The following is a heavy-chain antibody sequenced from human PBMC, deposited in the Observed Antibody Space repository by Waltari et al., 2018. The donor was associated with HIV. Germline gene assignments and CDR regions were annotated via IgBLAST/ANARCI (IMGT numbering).Heavy chain of an antibody. J-gene: IGHJ4*02. D-gene: IGHD3-22*01. CDR1: GLTFTSYG. Sequence: EVQLVESGGGLVQHGGSLRSSCAPSGLTFTSYGLNWVRQAPGKGLEWVSFISSSSSTIYYADSVKGRFTISRDNAKNSLYLQMNSLRAEDTAVYYCARETYYYDSSGPYFDYWGQGTLVTVSS. CDR3: ARETYYYDSSGPYFDY. V-gene: IGHV3-48*01. CDR2: ISSSSSTI.